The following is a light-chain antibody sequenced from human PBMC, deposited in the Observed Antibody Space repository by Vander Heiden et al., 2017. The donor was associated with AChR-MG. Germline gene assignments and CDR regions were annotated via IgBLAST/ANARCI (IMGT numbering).Light chain of an antibody. J-gene: IGLJ2*01. Sequence: QSVLTQPPSASGTPGQSVTISCSGSSSHRGINTVNWDQQLPGTAPKLLIYSNNQRPSGVPDRFSGSKSGTSASLAISGRQSEDEADYYCAAWDDSLNGGVFGGGTKLTVL. CDR1: SSHRGINT. V-gene: IGLV1-44*01. CDR2: SNN. CDR3: AAWDDSLNGGV.